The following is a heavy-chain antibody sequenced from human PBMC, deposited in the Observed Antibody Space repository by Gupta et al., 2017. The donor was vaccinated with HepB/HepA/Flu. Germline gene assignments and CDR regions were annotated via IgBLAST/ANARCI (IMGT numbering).Heavy chain of an antibody. J-gene: IGHJ4*02. CDR2: ITGSGGST. CDR1: GFTFSSYG. V-gene: IGHV3-23*01. CDR3: AKEVRGQWLAYYFDY. Sequence: EVQLLESGGGLVQPGGSLRLSCAASGFTFSSYGMSWVRQAPGKGLEWVSAITGSGGSTYYADSVKGRFTISRDNSKNTLYLQMNSLRAEDTAVYSCAKEVRGQWLAYYFDYWGQGTLVTVSS. D-gene: IGHD6-19*01.